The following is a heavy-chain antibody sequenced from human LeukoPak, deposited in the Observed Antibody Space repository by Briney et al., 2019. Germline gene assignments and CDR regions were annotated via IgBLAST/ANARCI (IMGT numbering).Heavy chain of an antibody. CDR3: ARGRQLERREYFDY. V-gene: IGHV3-48*01. CDR2: ISSSSSTI. D-gene: IGHD1-1*01. Sequence: GGSLRLSCAASGFTFSSYSMNWVRQAPGKGLEWVSYISSSSSTIYYADSVKGRFTISRDNAKNSLYLQMNSLRAEDTAVYYCARGRQLERREYFDYWGQGTLVTVSS. CDR1: GFTFSSYS. J-gene: IGHJ4*02.